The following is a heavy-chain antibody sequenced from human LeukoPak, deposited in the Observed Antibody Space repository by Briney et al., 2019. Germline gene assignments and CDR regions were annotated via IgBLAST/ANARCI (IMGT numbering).Heavy chain of an antibody. D-gene: IGHD5-12*01. CDR2: IKLDGSEK. CDR1: GFSFSRVW. Sequence: AGGSLRLSCAASGFSFSRVWMSWVRQAPGKGPEWVASIKLDGSEKYYVDSVKGRFTISRDNAKNSLYLQMNSLRAEDTAVYYCAKVGSGYGWGQGTLVTVSS. CDR3: AKVGSGYG. J-gene: IGHJ4*02. V-gene: IGHV3-7*03.